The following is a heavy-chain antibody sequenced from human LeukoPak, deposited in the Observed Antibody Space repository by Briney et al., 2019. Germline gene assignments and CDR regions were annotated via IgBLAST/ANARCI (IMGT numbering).Heavy chain of an antibody. CDR3: ARGAPSFYSSFDP. CDR2: INPNSGGT. CDR1: GYTFTGYY. J-gene: IGHJ5*02. V-gene: IGHV1-2*06. Sequence: VASEKVSCKASGYTFTGYYMHWARQAPGQGLEWMGRINPNSGGTNYAQKFQGRVTMTRDTSISTAYMELSRLRSDDTAVYYCARGAPSFYSSFDPWGQGTLVTVSS. D-gene: IGHD3-10*01.